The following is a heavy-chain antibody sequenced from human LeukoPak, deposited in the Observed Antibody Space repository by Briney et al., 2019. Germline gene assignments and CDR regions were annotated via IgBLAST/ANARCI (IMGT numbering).Heavy chain of an antibody. CDR1: GGSISSGGYY. CDR2: IYHSGST. D-gene: IGHD6-6*01. V-gene: IGHV4-30-2*01. Sequence: SETLSLTCTVSGGSISSGGYYWSWIRQPPGKGLEWIGYIYHSGSTYYNPSLKSRVTISVDRSKNQFSLKLSSVTAADTAVYYCARGQLVRGVYFDYWGQGTLVTVSS. CDR3: ARGQLVRGVYFDY. J-gene: IGHJ4*02.